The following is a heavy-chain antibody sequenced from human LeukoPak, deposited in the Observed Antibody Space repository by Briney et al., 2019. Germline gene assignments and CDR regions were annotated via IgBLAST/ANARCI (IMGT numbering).Heavy chain of an antibody. CDR2: IKQDGSEK. J-gene: IGHJ6*02. V-gene: IGHV3-7*01. CDR1: GFTFSSYW. Sequence: GGSLRLSCAASGFTFSSYWVSWVRQAPGKGLDWVANIKQDGSEKYYVDSVKGRFTISRDNAKNSLYLQMNSLRAEDTAVYYCARGRDYFGFHYYYGMDVWGQGTTVTVSS. CDR3: ARGRDYFGFHYYYGMDV. D-gene: IGHD2/OR15-2a*01.